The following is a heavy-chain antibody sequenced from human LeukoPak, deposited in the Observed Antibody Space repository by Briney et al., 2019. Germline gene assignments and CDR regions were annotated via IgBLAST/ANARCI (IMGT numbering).Heavy chain of an antibody. CDR3: ARRRDVLTGSTFDP. CDR1: GGSISSGDYY. V-gene: IGHV4-31*03. J-gene: IGHJ5*02. D-gene: IGHD3-9*01. CDR2: IHYSWST. Sequence: SQTLSLTCTVSGGSISSGDYYWSWIRQHPGKGLEWIGYIHYSWSTYYNSSLKSRATMSVDTSKNQFSLKLSSVTAADTAVYYCARRRDVLTGSTFDPWGQGTLVTVSS.